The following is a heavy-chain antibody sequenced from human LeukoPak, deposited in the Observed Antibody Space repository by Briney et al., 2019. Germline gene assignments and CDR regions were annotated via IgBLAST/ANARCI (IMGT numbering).Heavy chain of an antibody. CDR3: AREAELGNFDY. D-gene: IGHD3-16*01. Sequence: PGGSLRLSCAASGFTFSSYGMHWVRQAPGKGLEWVAVIWYDGSNKYYADSVKGRFTISRDNSKNTLYLQMNSLRAEDTAVYYCAREAELGNFDYWGQGTLVTVSS. CDR1: GFTFSSYG. CDR2: IWYDGSNK. V-gene: IGHV3-33*01. J-gene: IGHJ4*02.